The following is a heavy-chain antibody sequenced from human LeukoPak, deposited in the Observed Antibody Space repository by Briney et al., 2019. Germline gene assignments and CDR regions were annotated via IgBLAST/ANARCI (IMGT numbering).Heavy chain of an antibody. CDR1: GFTFSSYE. CDR3: ARQMYYDFWSGYSTCDY. CDR2: ISSSGNTI. Sequence: GGSLRLCCEASGFTFSSYEMNWGRQAPGKGLEWVSYISSSGNTIYYADSVKGRFTISRDNAKNSLYLQMNSLRAEDTAVYYCARQMYYDFWSGYSTCDYWSQGTLVTVSP. J-gene: IGHJ4*02. D-gene: IGHD3-3*01. V-gene: IGHV3-48*03.